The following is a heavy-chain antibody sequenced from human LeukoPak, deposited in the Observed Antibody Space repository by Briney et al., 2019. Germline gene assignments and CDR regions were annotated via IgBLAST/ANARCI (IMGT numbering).Heavy chain of an antibody. D-gene: IGHD3-22*01. CDR1: GGSISSSNW. CDR2: IYHSGST. Sequence: SGTLSLTCAVSGGSISSSNWWSWVRQPPGKGLEWIGEIYHSGSTNYNPSLKSRVTISIDKSENQFSLKLTSVTAADTAVYYCARVDYYDSSGSLGWFDPWGQGTLVTVSS. CDR3: ARVDYYDSSGSLGWFDP. J-gene: IGHJ5*02. V-gene: IGHV4-4*02.